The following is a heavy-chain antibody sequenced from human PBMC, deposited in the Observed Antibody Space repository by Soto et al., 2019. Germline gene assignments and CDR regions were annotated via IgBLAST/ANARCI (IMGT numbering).Heavy chain of an antibody. CDR1: GDSISSNYW. CDR3: ARNPFDY. CDR2: IFHSGRT. V-gene: IGHV4-4*02. J-gene: IGHJ4*02. Sequence: QVQLQESGPGLVKPSGTLSLTCAVSGDSISSNYWWSWVRQPPGKGLEWIGEIFHSGRTNYNPSLKSLVTISMDKSDNQFSLKVSSVTATDTAVYYCARNPFDYWGQGILVTVSS.